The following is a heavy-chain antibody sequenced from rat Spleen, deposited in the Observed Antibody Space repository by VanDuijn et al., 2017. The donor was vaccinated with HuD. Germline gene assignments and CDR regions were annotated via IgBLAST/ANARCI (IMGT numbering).Heavy chain of an antibody. CDR3: TRHYYSGPFDY. J-gene: IGHJ2*01. V-gene: IGHV5-25*01. D-gene: IGHD1-2*01. Sequence: EVQLVESGGGLVQPGRSLKLSCAASGFTFSDYYMAWVRQAPTKGLDWVASISPSGGSTHYRDSAKGRFTISRDSAKSTLYLQMNSLRSEDTATYYCTRHYYSGPFDYWGPGVMVTVSS. CDR2: ISPSGGST. CDR1: GFTFSDYY.